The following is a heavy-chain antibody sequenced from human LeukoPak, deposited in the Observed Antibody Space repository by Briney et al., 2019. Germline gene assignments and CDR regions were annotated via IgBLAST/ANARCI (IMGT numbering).Heavy chain of an antibody. V-gene: IGHV3-23*01. CDR1: GLSFGAHA. D-gene: IGHD3-22*01. Sequence: GGPLRLSCAASGLSFGAHAMHWVRQAPGMGLEWVSGVGGGGQRTHYADSVEGRFTISRDNSKNTLYLQMNSLRAEDTAIYYCAKDRGYYVDTGTINFWGQGTLVTVSS. CDR3: AKDRGYYVDTGTINF. J-gene: IGHJ4*02. CDR2: VGGGGQRT.